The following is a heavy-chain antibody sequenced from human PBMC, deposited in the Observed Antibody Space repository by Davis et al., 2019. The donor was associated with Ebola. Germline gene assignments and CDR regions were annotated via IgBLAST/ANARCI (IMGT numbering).Heavy chain of an antibody. J-gene: IGHJ6*02. CDR1: GFTSSRYG. V-gene: IGHV3-30*18. CDR2: ISYDGSNK. CDR3: AKGDRMDV. Sequence: PGGSLRLSCAASGFTSSRYGMHWVRQAPGKGLEWVAVISYDGSNKYYADSVKGRFTISRDNSKNTLYLQMNGLRAEDTAVYYCAKGDRMDVWGQGTTVTVSS.